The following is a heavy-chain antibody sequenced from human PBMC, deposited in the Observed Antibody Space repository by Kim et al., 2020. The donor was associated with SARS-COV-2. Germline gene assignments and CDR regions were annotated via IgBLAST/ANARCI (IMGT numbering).Heavy chain of an antibody. J-gene: IGHJ4*02. CDR2: ISSSSRYI. Sequence: GGSLTLSCAASGFTFSSYSMNWVRQAPGKGLEWVSSISSSSRYIYYADSVKGRFTITRDNAKNSLYRQMNSLRAEDTAVYYCARDSTREYYYDSSGLDFDYWGQGTLVTVSS. CDR1: GFTFSSYS. V-gene: IGHV3-21*01. D-gene: IGHD3-22*01. CDR3: ARDSTREYYYDSSGLDFDY.